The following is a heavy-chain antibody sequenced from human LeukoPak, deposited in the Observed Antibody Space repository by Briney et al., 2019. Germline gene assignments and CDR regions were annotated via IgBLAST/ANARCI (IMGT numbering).Heavy chain of an antibody. Sequence: GGSLRLSCAASGYTFRSYWMSWVRQAPGKGLEWVANIKQDGSEQYYVDSVKGRFTISRDNAKNSVYLQMSSLRAEDTAVYFCVRDYCNGGTCYKGYWGQGTLVTVSS. V-gene: IGHV3-7*05. CDR1: GYTFRSYW. D-gene: IGHD2-15*01. CDR2: IKQDGSEQ. J-gene: IGHJ4*02. CDR3: VRDYCNGGTCYKGY.